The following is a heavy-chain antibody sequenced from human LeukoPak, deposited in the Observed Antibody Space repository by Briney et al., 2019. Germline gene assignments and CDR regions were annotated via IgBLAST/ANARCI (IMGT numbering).Heavy chain of an antibody. CDR1: GFTFNSYI. Sequence: GGSLRLSCAASGFTFNSYIMNWVRQAPGKGLGWVSSISSSSSYIYYADSVKGRFTISRDNAKNSLYLQMNSLRAEDTAVYYCARDGGPRDYYYMDVWGKGTTVTVSS. CDR3: ARDGGPRDYYYMDV. D-gene: IGHD3-16*01. J-gene: IGHJ6*03. CDR2: ISSSSSYI. V-gene: IGHV3-21*01.